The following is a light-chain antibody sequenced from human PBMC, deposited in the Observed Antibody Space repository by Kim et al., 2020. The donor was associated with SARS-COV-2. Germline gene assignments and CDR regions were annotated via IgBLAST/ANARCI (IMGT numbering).Light chain of an antibody. CDR1: RSNVGRNY. CDR3: ETWDDSLNGPV. J-gene: IGLJ3*02. Sequence: QSVLTQPPSASGTPGQRVTISCSGVRSNVGRNYVYWFQYLPGAAPKVLIERNDQRPSGVPARFSGSKSGTSASLAINGLQPEDDADYYCETWDDSLNGPVFGGGTQLPS. CDR2: RND. V-gene: IGLV1-44*01.